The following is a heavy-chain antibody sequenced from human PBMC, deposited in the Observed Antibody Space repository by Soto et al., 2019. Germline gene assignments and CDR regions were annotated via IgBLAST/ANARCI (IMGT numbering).Heavy chain of an antibody. CDR3: ARGKTVAATGYFDY. CDR1: GYIFSDYD. V-gene: IGHV1-18*01. Sequence: QVQLVQSGAEVKKPGASVKVSCKASGYIFSDYDITWVRQAPGQGLERMGRINGYNGNTIHAQKFQGRVTLTTDTSTGTAYMELRSLRSDDSAVYYCARGKTVAATGYFDYWGQGTLVTVSS. D-gene: IGHD6-19*01. CDR2: INGYNGNT. J-gene: IGHJ4*02.